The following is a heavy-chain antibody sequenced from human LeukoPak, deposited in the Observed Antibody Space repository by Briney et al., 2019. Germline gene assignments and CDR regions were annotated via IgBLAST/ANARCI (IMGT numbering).Heavy chain of an antibody. CDR1: GYTFTSYA. J-gene: IGHJ4*02. Sequence: ASVKVSCKASGYTFTSYAMNWVRQAPGQGLEWMGWINTNTGNPTYAQGFTGRFVFSLDTSVSTAYLQISSLKAEDTAVYYCARVPQWFMATVVTPSFDYWGQGTLVTVSS. CDR3: ARVPQWFMATVVTPSFDY. V-gene: IGHV7-4-1*02. D-gene: IGHD4-23*01. CDR2: INTNTGNP.